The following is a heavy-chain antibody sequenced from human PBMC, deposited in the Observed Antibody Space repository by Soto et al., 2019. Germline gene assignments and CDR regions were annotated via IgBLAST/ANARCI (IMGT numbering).Heavy chain of an antibody. CDR3: ARGWFGPDV. CDR1: GFTLSGRL. Sequence: EVQLVESGGGLVQPGGSLRLSCAASGFTLSGRLMHWVRQAPGKGLVWVSGIDNAGTDSTYADSVKGRFTSSRDNAKNMLYLQMNSLRFEDTAVYYCARGWFGPDVWGKGTTVTVSS. D-gene: IGHD3-10*01. CDR2: IDNAGTDS. J-gene: IGHJ6*04. V-gene: IGHV3-74*01.